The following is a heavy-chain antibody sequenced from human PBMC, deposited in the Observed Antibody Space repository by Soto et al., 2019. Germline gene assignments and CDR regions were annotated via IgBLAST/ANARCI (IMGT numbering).Heavy chain of an antibody. J-gene: IGHJ3*02. V-gene: IGHV1-3*01. CDR1: GYTFTSYA. CDR2: INAGHGHT. D-gene: IGHD6-13*01. Sequence: ASVKVSCKASGYTFTSYATDWVRQVPGQRLEWLGWINAGHGHTKYSQKFQGRVTITRDTSASTAYMELSSLRSEDTAVYYCAGRPGIAAAVYAFDIWGQGTMVTVSS. CDR3: AGRPGIAAAVYAFDI.